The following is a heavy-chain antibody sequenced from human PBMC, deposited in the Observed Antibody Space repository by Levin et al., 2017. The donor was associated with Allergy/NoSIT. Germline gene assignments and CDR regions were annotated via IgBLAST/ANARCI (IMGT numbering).Heavy chain of an antibody. CDR3: TRVYPPTTVTTNYYYMDG. CDR2: IRSKAYGGTT. V-gene: IGHV3-49*03. CDR1: GFTFGDYA. Sequence: GGSLRLSCTASGFTFGDYAMSWFRQAPGKGLEWVGFIRSKAYGGTTEYAASVKGRFTISRDDSKSIAYLQMNSLKTEDTAVYYCTRVYPPTTVTTNYYYMDGWGKGTTVTVSS. J-gene: IGHJ6*03. D-gene: IGHD4-17*01.